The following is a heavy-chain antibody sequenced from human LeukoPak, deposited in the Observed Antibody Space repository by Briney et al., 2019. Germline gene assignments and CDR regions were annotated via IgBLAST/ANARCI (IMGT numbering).Heavy chain of an antibody. J-gene: IGHJ4*02. CDR1: GYTFTDYY. V-gene: IGHV1-2*06. D-gene: IGHD6-13*01. CDR2: IDPNSGGT. CDR3: ARDLEIAAAGLSSDY. Sequence: ASVKVSCKASGYTFTDYYMHWVRQAPGQGLEWMGRIDPNSGGTYYAQKFQGRVTMTRDTSISTAYMELSRLRSDDTAVYYCARDLEIAAAGLSSDYWGQGTLVTVSS.